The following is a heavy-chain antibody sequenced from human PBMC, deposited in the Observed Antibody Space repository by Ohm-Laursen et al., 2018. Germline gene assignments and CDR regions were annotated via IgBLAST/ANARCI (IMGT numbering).Heavy chain of an antibody. D-gene: IGHD6-13*01. CDR3: ATTYSSSVDY. CDR2: IYGNGGGT. CDR1: GFTFSSYW. V-gene: IGHV3-23*01. Sequence: SLRLSCSASGFTFSSYWMSWVRQAPGKGLEWVSAIYGNGGGTYYADSVKGRFTISRDNSKNTLYLQMNSLRAEDTAIYYCATTYSSSVDYWGQGTLVTVSS. J-gene: IGHJ4*02.